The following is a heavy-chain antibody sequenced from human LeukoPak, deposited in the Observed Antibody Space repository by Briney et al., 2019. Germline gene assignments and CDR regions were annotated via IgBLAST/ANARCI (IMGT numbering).Heavy chain of an antibody. CDR1: GASINDFY. Sequence: PSESLSLTCAVSGASINDFYWTWIRQPPGKGLEWIGYVYYGGSTNYNPSLKSRVSMSVDTSKNQFSLTLTSVTVADTAFYYCARGGIRGYSAFDNLDFWGLGTHVTVSS. CDR3: ARGGIRGYSAFDNLDF. D-gene: IGHD5-12*01. J-gene: IGHJ4*02. CDR2: VYYGGST. V-gene: IGHV4-59*01.